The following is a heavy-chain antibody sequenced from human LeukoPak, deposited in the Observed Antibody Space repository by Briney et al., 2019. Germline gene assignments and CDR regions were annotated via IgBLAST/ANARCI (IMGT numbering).Heavy chain of an antibody. J-gene: IGHJ3*02. Sequence: KPSETLSLTCTVSGGSISSYYWSWIRQPAGKGLEWIGYIYYSGSTNYNPSLKSRVTISVDTSKNQFSLKLSSVTAADTAVYYCAASSSGYYWAAFDIWGQGTMVTVSS. V-gene: IGHV4-59*01. CDR3: AASSSGYYWAAFDI. CDR1: GGSISSYY. D-gene: IGHD3-22*01. CDR2: IYYSGST.